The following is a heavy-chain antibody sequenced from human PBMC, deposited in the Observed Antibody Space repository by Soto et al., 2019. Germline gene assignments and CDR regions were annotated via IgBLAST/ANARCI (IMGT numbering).Heavy chain of an antibody. D-gene: IGHD2-2*01. CDR2: IKSKTDDGTT. CDR1: GFTFSNAW. J-gene: IGHJ6*02. CDR3: TTDSSSWAYYYYYCMDV. V-gene: IGHV3-15*01. Sequence: PGGSLRLSCTVSGFTFSNAWMTWVRQAPGKGLEWVGRIKSKTDDGTTDYAAPVKGRFTISRDDSRNTLYLQMNSLKTEDTAVYYCTTDSSSWAYYYYYCMDVWGQGTTVTVSS.